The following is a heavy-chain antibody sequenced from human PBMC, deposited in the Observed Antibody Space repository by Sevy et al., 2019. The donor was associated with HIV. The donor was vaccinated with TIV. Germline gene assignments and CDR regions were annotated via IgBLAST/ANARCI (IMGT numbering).Heavy chain of an antibody. CDR1: GFTFSSYG. CDR3: ARGIAGPNPQFDY. D-gene: IGHD6-13*01. V-gene: IGHV3-33*01. Sequence: GGSLRLSCAASGFTFSSYGMHWVRQAPGKGLEWVAVIWYDGSNKYYADSVKGRFTISRDNSKNTLYLQMNSLRAEDTAVYYCARGIAGPNPQFDYWGQGTLVTVSS. J-gene: IGHJ4*02. CDR2: IWYDGSNK.